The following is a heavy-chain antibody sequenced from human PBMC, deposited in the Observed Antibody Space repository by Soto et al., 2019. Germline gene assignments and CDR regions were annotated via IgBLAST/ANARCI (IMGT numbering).Heavy chain of an antibody. CDR3: ARVIGSGSYSSFSYYYYYMDV. J-gene: IGHJ6*03. D-gene: IGHD3-10*01. CDR1: GGSISSYY. Sequence: SETLSLTCTVSGGSISSYYWSWIRQPPGKGLEWIGYIYYSGSTNYNPSLKSRVTISVDTSKNQFSLKLSSVTAADTAVYYCARVIGSGSYSSFSYYYYYMDVWGKGTTVTVSS. V-gene: IGHV4-59*01. CDR2: IYYSGST.